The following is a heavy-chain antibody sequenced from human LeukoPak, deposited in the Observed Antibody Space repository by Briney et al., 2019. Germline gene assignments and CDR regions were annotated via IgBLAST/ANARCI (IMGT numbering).Heavy chain of an antibody. CDR3: ARRAMVRGVMLIDY. V-gene: IGHV4-59*08. J-gene: IGHJ4*02. Sequence: SETLSLTCTVSGGSISSYYWSWIRQPPGKGLEWIGYIYYSGSTNYNPSLKSRVTISVDTSKNQFSLKLSSVTAADTAVYYCARRAMVRGVMLIDYWGQGTLVTVSS. CDR2: IYYSGST. D-gene: IGHD3-10*01. CDR1: GGSISSYY.